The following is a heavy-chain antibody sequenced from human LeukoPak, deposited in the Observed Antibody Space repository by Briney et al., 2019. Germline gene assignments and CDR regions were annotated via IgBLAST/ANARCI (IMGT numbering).Heavy chain of an antibody. CDR3: ARDDQHLDTMTAFDI. D-gene: IGHD3-22*01. J-gene: IGHJ3*02. CDR2: IIPICGAA. CDR1: GGTFSSYA. V-gene: IGHV1-69*05. Sequence: GGSAKVPCKASGGTFSSYAISWGRQAPGQGLEEMGRIIPICGAANYAQKFQGRGTITTDESTNTTYLELSSLRSEDTAVYYCARDDQHLDTMTAFDIWGQGTMVTVSS.